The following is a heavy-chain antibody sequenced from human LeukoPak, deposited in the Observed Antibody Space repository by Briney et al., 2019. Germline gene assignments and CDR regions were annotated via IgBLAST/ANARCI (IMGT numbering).Heavy chain of an antibody. CDR2: ISPSGGIT. V-gene: IGHV3-23*01. CDR3: AKDDAWGRYKD. Sequence: PGGSLRLSCAASGFTFSDYHMSWIRQAPGKGLEWVSGISPSGGITYYTDSVKGRFTISRDNSKNTVSLQMNSLRGDDTAVYYCAKDDAWGRYKDWGQGTLVTVSS. D-gene: IGHD3-16*01. CDR1: GFTFSDYH. J-gene: IGHJ1*01.